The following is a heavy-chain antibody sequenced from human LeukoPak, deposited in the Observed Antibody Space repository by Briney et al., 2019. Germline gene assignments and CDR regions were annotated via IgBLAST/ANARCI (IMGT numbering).Heavy chain of an antibody. J-gene: IGHJ4*02. CDR3: AKDSGDYYFDY. CDR2: ISWNSGSI. D-gene: IGHD6-25*01. V-gene: IGHV3-9*01. CDR1: GFTFHDYP. Sequence: PGRSLRLSCAASGFTFHDYPMHWVRQVPGKGLEWVSSISWNSGSIDYADSVKGRFTISRDNAKNSLYMQMHSLRPDDTALYYCAKDSGDYYFDYWDQGTVVTVSS.